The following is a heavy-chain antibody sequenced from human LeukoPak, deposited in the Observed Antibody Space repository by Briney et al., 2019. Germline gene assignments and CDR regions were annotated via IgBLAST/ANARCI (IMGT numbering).Heavy chain of an antibody. CDR3: ATDAGYSSRWYNY. Sequence: GGSLRLSCAAPGFTFTNAYMNWVRQAPGKGLEWVGRIKSNIDGGTIDYAAPVKGRFSISRDDSRNTLFLQMNSLKTEDTAVYYCATDAGYSSRWYNYWGQGTLVTVAS. V-gene: IGHV3-15*01. CDR1: GFTFTNAY. D-gene: IGHD6-13*01. CDR2: IKSNIDGGTI. J-gene: IGHJ4*02.